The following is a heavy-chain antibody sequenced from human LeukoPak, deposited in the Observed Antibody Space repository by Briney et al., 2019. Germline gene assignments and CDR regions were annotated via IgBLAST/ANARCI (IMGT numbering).Heavy chain of an antibody. CDR1: GFTFSNVW. V-gene: IGHV3-15*01. J-gene: IGHJ4*02. CDR2: IKSKTDGGTT. Sequence: GGSLRLSCAASGFTFSNVWMNWARQAPGKGLEWVGRIKSKTDGGTTDYSAPVKGRFAISRDDSKNTLSLQMNSLKTEDTAVYYCTQGGTKAYSWGQGTLVTVSS. D-gene: IGHD3-16*01. CDR3: TQGGTKAYS.